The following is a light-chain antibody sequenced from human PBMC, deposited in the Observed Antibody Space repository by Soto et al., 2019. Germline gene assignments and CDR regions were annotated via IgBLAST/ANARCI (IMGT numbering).Light chain of an antibody. CDR1: QSVSSSY. CDR3: QDYGSPPWP. CDR2: GAS. J-gene: IGKJ1*01. V-gene: IGKV3-20*01. Sequence: VVTQSAGALSLSPGERATLSCRASQSVSSSYLAWYQQKPGQAPRLLIYGASSRATGIPDRFSGSGSGTDFTLTISRLEAEDFAVYYCQDYGSPPWPFGEGTKVDI.